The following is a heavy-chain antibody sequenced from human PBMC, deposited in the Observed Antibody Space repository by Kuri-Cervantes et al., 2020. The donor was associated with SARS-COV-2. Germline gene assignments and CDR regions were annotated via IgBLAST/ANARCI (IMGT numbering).Heavy chain of an antibody. CDR3: ARPGWSYGSGSFDY. CDR1: GYSFTSYW. Sequence: KVSCKGSGYSFTSYWIGWVRQMPGKGLEWRGIIYPGDSDTRYSPSFQGQVTISADKSISTAYLQWSSLKASDTAMYYCARPGWSYGSGSFDYWGQGTLVTVSS. V-gene: IGHV5-51*01. J-gene: IGHJ4*02. CDR2: IYPGDSDT. D-gene: IGHD3-10*01.